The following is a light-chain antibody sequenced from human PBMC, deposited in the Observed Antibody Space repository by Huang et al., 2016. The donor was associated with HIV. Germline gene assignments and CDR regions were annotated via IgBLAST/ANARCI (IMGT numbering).Light chain of an antibody. J-gene: IGKJ2*01. CDR1: QSVASW. CDR2: QAS. Sequence: DIQMTQSPPTLSASVGDRVNINCRASQSVASWVAWYQQKPGKAPKLLSYQASLLDSGAPSRVSGSGSETEFTLTIADLQPDDSATYYCQQYSTFPMYTFAQGTKLEI. V-gene: IGKV1-5*03. CDR3: QQYSTFPMYT.